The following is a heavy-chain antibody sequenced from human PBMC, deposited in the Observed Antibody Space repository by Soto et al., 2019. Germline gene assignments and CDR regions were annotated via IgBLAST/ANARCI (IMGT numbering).Heavy chain of an antibody. J-gene: IGHJ6*03. D-gene: IGHD2-2*01. Sequence: SETLSLTCTVSGVSISSYYWSWIRQPPGKGLEWIGYIYYSGSTNYNPSLKSRVTISVDTSKNQFSLKLSSVTAADTAVYYCARGGDIVVVPAAIAYYYMDVWGKGTTVTV. CDR1: GVSISSYY. V-gene: IGHV4-59*01. CDR2: IYYSGST. CDR3: ARGGDIVVVPAAIAYYYMDV.